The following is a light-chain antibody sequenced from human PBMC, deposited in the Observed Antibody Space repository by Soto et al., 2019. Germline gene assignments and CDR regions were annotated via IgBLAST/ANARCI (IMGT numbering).Light chain of an antibody. Sequence: IQLTQSPSSLSASVGDRVTISCRASQDISRYLAWFQQKPGNAPKLLISAASTLESGVPSRFSGSGSGTDFTLTINSLQPEDFATYYCQQLDYYPHTFGRGTNLEIK. CDR2: AAS. CDR1: QDISRY. J-gene: IGKJ2*01. V-gene: IGKV1-9*01. CDR3: QQLDYYPHT.